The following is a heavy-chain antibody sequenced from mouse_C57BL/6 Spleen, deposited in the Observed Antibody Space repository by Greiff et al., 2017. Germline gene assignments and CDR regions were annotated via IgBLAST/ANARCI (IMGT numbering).Heavy chain of an antibody. CDR1: GFSLTSYG. CDR3: ARHEDYYGRAWFAY. J-gene: IGHJ3*01. Sequence: VQLQESGPGLVAPSQSLSITCTVSGFSLTSYGVHWVRQPPGKGLEWLVVIWSDGSTTYNSALKSRLSISKDNSKSQVFLKMNSLQTDDTAMYYCARHEDYYGRAWFAYWGQGTLVTVSA. D-gene: IGHD1-1*01. V-gene: IGHV2-6-1*01. CDR2: IWSDGST.